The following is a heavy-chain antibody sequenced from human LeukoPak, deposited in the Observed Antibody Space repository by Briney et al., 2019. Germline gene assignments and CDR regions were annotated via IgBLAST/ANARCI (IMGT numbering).Heavy chain of an antibody. D-gene: IGHD5-18*01. Sequence: ASVKVSCKASGGTFSSYAISWVRQAPGQGLEWMGRIIPVLGIANYAQKFQGRVTITADKSTSTAYMELSSLRSEDTAVYYCARDRLQLWSYFDYWGQGTLVTVSS. CDR2: IIPVLGIA. CDR1: GGTFSSYA. CDR3: ARDRLQLWSYFDY. J-gene: IGHJ4*02. V-gene: IGHV1-69*04.